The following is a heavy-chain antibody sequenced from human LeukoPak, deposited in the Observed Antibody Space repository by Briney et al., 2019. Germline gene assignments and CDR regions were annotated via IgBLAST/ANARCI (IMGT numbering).Heavy chain of an antibody. Sequence: ASVKVSCKASGYTFTSYDINWVRQATGQGLEWMGWMNPNSGNTGYAQKFQGRVTMTRNTSISTAYMELSSLRSEDTAAYYCARDREVAVAGTLEYWGQGTLVTVSS. CDR2: MNPNSGNT. CDR3: ARDREVAVAGTLEY. V-gene: IGHV1-8*01. D-gene: IGHD6-19*01. J-gene: IGHJ4*02. CDR1: GYTFTSYD.